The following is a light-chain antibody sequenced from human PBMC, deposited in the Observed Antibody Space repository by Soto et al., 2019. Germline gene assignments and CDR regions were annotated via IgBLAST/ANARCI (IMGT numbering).Light chain of an antibody. J-gene: IGKJ4*01. CDR1: QSVSSQ. Sequence: EVVLAQSPATLSLSPGERATLPCRASQSVSSQLAWYQQKPGQAPRLLMYDASSRATGIPARFSGSGSGTDFTLTISSLEPEDFAVYYCQQSSDWPLTFGGGTKVDIK. CDR3: QQSSDWPLT. CDR2: DAS. V-gene: IGKV3-11*01.